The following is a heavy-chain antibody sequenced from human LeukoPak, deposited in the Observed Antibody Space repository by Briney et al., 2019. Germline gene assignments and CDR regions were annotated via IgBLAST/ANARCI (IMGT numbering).Heavy chain of an antibody. CDR1: AFTFENYA. V-gene: IGHV3-23*01. Sequence: GGSLRLSCGASAFTFENYAMSWVRQAPGKGLEWVSTISPTGSHTFYSDSVKGRYDISRDNSKNTLYLQMNSLRAEDTAVYYCARDRPGDGFNSDWGQGTLVTVSS. J-gene: IGHJ4*02. D-gene: IGHD5-24*01. CDR3: ARDRPGDGFNSD. CDR2: ISPTGSHT.